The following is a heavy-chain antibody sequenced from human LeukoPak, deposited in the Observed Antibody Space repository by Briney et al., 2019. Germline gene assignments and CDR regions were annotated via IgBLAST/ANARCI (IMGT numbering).Heavy chain of an antibody. V-gene: IGHV1-2*02. CDR2: INRNSGGT. D-gene: IGHD5-12*01. CDR1: GYTFTGYY. J-gene: IGHJ4*02. Sequence: GASVKVSCKASGYTFTGYYMHWVREAPGQGLEWRGWINRNSGGTNYAQKFQGRVTMTRDTSISTAYMELRRLRSADTALYYCPRDDSGYAKESLTSFDYWGQGTLVTVSS. CDR3: PRDDSGYAKESLTSFDY.